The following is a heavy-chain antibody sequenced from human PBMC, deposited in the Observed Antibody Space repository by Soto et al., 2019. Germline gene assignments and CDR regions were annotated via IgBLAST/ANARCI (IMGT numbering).Heavy chain of an antibody. Sequence: SEMQCHTYTVYGGYFRGYYWSWIRQPPGKGLEWIGEINHSGSTNYNPSLKSRVTISVDTSKNQFSLKLSSVTAADTAVYYCARKVGYSSGWYLNYFDYWGQGTLVTVSS. CDR3: ARKVGYSSGWYLNYFDY. CDR1: GGYFRGYY. D-gene: IGHD6-19*01. J-gene: IGHJ4*02. CDR2: INHSGST. V-gene: IGHV4-34*01.